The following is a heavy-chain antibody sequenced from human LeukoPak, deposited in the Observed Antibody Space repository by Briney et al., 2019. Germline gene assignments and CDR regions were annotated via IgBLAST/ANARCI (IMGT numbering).Heavy chain of an antibody. J-gene: IGHJ4*02. V-gene: IGHV3-21*01. Sequence: GGSLRLSCVASGFTFSSYNMNWVRQAPGKGLEWVSSISRSSSYINYADSLKGRFTISRDNAKNSVYPQMNSLRAEDTAVYYCARVYQGVAIFDRIDYWGQGTLVTVSS. D-gene: IGHD3-3*01. CDR2: ISRSSSYI. CDR3: ARVYQGVAIFDRIDY. CDR1: GFTFSSYN.